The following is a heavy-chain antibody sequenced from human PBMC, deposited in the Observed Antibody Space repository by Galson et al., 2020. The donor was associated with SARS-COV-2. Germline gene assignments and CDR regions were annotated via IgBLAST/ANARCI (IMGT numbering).Heavy chain of an antibody. CDR2: ISPSGGRP. D-gene: IGHD6-19*01. CDR1: GFRFSSYP. CDR3: AKSAVAGVFDS. Sequence: GGSLRLSCAASGFRFSSYPMTWVRQAPGKGLEWVSNISPSGGRPDYADSVKGRFTISRDNSKNTFYLQMNSLRGKDTAVYYCAKSAVAGVFDSWGQGTLVTVSS. J-gene: IGHJ4*02. V-gene: IGHV3-23*01.